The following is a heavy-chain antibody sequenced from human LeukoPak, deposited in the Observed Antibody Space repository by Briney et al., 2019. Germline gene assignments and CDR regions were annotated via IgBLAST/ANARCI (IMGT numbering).Heavy chain of an antibody. CDR1: GFTFSSYS. Sequence: GGSQRLSCAASGFTFSSYSMNWVRQAPGKGLEWVSHINIVNNAIYYSDSVKGRFTISRDNAKNSLYLQMNSLRAEDTAVYYCARDSGEGGTFDYWGQGTLVSVSS. V-gene: IGHV3-48*04. J-gene: IGHJ4*02. D-gene: IGHD1-26*01. CDR2: INIVNNAI. CDR3: ARDSGEGGTFDY.